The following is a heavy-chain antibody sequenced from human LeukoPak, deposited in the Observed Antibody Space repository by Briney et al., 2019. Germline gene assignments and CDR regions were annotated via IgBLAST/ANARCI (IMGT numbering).Heavy chain of an antibody. CDR1: GGTFSGYA. CDR2: IIPIFGTA. J-gene: IGHJ5*02. Sequence: GASVKVSCKASGGTFSGYAISWVRQAPGQGLEWMGGIIPIFGTANYTQKFQGRVTITADESTSTAYMELSSLRSEDTAVYYCARVGPYNWFDPWGQGTLVTVSS. CDR3: ARVGPYNWFDP. V-gene: IGHV1-69*13.